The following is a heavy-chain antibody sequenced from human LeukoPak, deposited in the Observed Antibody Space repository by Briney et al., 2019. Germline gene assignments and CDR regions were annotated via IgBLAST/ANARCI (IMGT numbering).Heavy chain of an antibody. J-gene: IGHJ4*02. CDR2: ISGDGGST. V-gene: IGHV3-43*02. CDR1: GFTFDDYA. CDR3: AKDFYDYVWGSLDY. Sequence: PGGSLRLSCAASGFTFDDYAMNWVRQAPGKGLEWVSLISGDGGSTYYADYVKGRFTISRDNSKNSLYLQMNSPRTEDTALYYCAKDFYDYVWGSLDYWGQGTLVTVSS. D-gene: IGHD3-16*01.